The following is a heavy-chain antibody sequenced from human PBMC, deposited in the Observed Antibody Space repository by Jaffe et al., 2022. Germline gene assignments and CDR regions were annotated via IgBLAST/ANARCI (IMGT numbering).Heavy chain of an antibody. Sequence: EVQLVESGGGLVQPGGSLRLSCAASGFTFSSYEMNWVRQAPGKGLEWVSYISSSGSTIYYADSVKGRFTISRDNAKNSLYLQMNSLRAEDTAVYYCARGWELPGVPFDYWGQGTLVTVSS. CDR2: ISSSGSTI. D-gene: IGHD1-26*01. J-gene: IGHJ4*02. CDR1: GFTFSSYE. CDR3: ARGWELPGVPFDY. V-gene: IGHV3-48*03.